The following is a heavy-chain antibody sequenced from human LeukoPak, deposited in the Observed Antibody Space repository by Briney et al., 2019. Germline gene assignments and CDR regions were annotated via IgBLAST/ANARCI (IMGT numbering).Heavy chain of an antibody. D-gene: IGHD3-22*01. V-gene: IGHV3-66*01. J-gene: IGHJ4*02. CDR2: IYSGGST. Sequence: GGSLRLSCAASGFTVSSNYMSWVRQAPGKGLEWVSVIYSGGSTYYADSVKGRFTISRDNSKNTLYLQMNSLRAEDTAVYYCAREGDSSGYYRTYYFDYWGQGTLVTASS. CDR1: GFTVSSNY. CDR3: AREGDSSGYYRTYYFDY.